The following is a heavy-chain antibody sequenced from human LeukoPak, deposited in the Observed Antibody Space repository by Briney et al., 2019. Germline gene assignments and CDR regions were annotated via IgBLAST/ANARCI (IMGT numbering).Heavy chain of an antibody. V-gene: IGHV3-23*01. CDR2: ISGGGGNT. D-gene: IGHD2-15*01. CDR1: GFTFSSYA. Sequence: GGSLRLSCTASGFTFSSYAMSWVRQAPGKGLEWVSSISGGGGNTYYADSVKGRFTFSRDNSRDTLNLQMSSLRAEDTAVYYCAKVQDIVVVVAAFDYWGQGALVTVSS. J-gene: IGHJ4*02. CDR3: AKVQDIVVVVAAFDY.